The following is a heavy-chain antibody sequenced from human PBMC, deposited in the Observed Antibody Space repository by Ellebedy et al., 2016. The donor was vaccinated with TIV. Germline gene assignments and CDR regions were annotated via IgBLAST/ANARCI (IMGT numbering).Heavy chain of an antibody. Sequence: SQTLSLTCAISGDSVSSNSAAGNWIRQSPSRGLEWLGRTYYRSKWYNDYAVTVKSRMTINADTSKNQFSLQLNSMTPEDTAVYYCARNTEWGGSWNSLDSWGQGTLVTVSS. CDR2: TYYRSKWYN. V-gene: IGHV6-1*01. D-gene: IGHD2-15*01. CDR1: GDSVSSNSAA. CDR3: ARNTEWGGSWNSLDS. J-gene: IGHJ4*02.